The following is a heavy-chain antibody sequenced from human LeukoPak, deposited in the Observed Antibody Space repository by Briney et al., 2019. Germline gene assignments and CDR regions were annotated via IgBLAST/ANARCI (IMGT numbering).Heavy chain of an antibody. CDR1: GYSISSGYY. D-gene: IGHD3-22*01. J-gene: IGHJ4*02. CDR2: IYHSGST. CDR3: ASLTYDSSATVAFFDY. Sequence: SETLSLTCTVSGYSISSGYYWGWIRQPPGEGLEWIGSIYHSGSTYYNPSLKSRVTISVDTSKNQFSLKLSSVTAADTAVYYCASLTYDSSATVAFFDYWGQGTLVTVSS. V-gene: IGHV4-38-2*02.